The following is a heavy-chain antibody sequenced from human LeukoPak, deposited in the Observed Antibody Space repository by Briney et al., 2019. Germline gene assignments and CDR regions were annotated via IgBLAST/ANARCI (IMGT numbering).Heavy chain of an antibody. CDR1: GGSISSYY. J-gene: IGHJ4*02. D-gene: IGHD3-3*01. Sequence: SETLSLTCSISGGSISSYYWSWIRQPPGKGLEWIGYIYYSGSTNYNPSLKSRVTISVDTSENQFSLKLSSVTAADTAVYYCARVGGYDFWSGSYFDNWGQGMLVTVSS. V-gene: IGHV4-59*01. CDR2: IYYSGST. CDR3: ARVGGYDFWSGSYFDN.